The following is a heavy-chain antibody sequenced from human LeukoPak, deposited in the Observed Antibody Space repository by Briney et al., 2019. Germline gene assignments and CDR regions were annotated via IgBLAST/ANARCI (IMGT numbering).Heavy chain of an antibody. CDR2: INPNSGGT. Sequence: GASVKVSCKASGYTFTNYYMHWVRQAPGQGLEWMGRINPNSGGTNYAQKFQGRVTMTRDTSSSTAYMDLSRLRSDDTARYYCARDCSSGGGTDVWGKGTTVTVSS. J-gene: IGHJ6*04. V-gene: IGHV1-2*06. D-gene: IGHD1-26*01. CDR3: ARDCSSGGGTDV. CDR1: GYTFTNYY.